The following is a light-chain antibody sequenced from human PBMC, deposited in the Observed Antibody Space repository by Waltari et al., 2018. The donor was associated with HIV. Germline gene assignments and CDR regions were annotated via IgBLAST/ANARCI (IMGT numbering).Light chain of an antibody. J-gene: IGKJ5*01. CDR3: MQGTHWPIT. CDR1: QSLLYSDGNTY. V-gene: IGKV2-30*01. Sequence: VVVTQSPLSLPVSLGQPASISCNSSQSLLYSDGNTYLNWFHQRPGQSPRRLIYRVSNRDSRVTDRVSGSGSGTEFTLKSSRVEAEDVGVYYGMQGTHWPITFGQGTRLEIK. CDR2: RVS.